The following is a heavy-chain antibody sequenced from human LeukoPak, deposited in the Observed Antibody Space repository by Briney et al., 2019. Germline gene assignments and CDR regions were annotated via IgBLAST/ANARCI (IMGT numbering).Heavy chain of an antibody. J-gene: IGHJ4*02. CDR3: ARPGGIAAAGRFDY. Sequence: SETLSLTCTVSGYSISSGYYWGWIRQPPGKGLEWIGSIYHSGSTYYNPSLKSRVTISVDTSKNQFSLKLSSVTAADTAVYYCARPGGIAAAGRFDYWGQRTLVTVSS. D-gene: IGHD6-13*01. V-gene: IGHV4-38-2*02. CDR1: GYSISSGYY. CDR2: IYHSGST.